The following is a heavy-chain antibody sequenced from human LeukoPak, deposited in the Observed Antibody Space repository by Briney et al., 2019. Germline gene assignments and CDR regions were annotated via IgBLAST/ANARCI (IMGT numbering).Heavy chain of an antibody. Sequence: SETLSLTCSVSGGSISSHYWSWIRQPPGKGLEWIGYIYYGGSTNHNPSLKSRVTISVDTSKNQFSLKLSSVTAADTAVYYCARVGGCSSTTCSWKYYNYYMDVWGKGATVTVSS. D-gene: IGHD2-2*01. V-gene: IGHV4-59*11. CDR3: ARVGGCSSTTCSWKYYNYYMDV. CDR1: GGSISSHY. J-gene: IGHJ6*03. CDR2: IYYGGST.